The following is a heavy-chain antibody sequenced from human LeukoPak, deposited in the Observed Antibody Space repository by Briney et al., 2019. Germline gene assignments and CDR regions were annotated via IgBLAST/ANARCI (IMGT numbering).Heavy chain of an antibody. V-gene: IGHV4-39*07. CDR1: GGSISSSSYY. Sequence: SETLSLTCTVSGGSISSSSYYWGWIRQPPGKGLEWIGSIYYSGSTYYNPSLKSRVTISVDTSKNQFSLKLSSVTAADTAVYYCATVGRLPDLHDYWGQGTLVTVSS. CDR3: ATVGRLPDLHDY. D-gene: IGHD1-26*01. CDR2: IYYSGST. J-gene: IGHJ4*02.